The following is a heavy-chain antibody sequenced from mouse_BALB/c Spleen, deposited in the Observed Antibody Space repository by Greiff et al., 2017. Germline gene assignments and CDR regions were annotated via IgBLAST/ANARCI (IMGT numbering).Heavy chain of an antibody. CDR3: ARNGRIYYGYAMDY. V-gene: IGHV2-2*02. J-gene: IGHJ4*01. Sequence: QVQLQQSGPALVQPSQSLSITCTASGFSLTSYGVHWVGQSPGKGLEWLGVIWSGGSTDYNAAFISRLSISKDNSKSQVFFKMNSLQANDTAIYYCARNGRIYYGYAMDYWGQGTSVTVSS. CDR1: GFSLTSYG. CDR2: IWSGGST. D-gene: IGHD2-1*01.